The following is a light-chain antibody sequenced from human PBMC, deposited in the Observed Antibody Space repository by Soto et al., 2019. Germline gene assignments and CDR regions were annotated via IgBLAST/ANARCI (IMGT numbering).Light chain of an antibody. J-gene: IGKJ2*01. CDR1: QSINSW. V-gene: IGKV1-12*01. CDR2: AAS. Sequence: DIPMTQSPSSVSASVGDRVTITWRASQSINSWLAWYQQKPGKAPKLLIYAASSLQSGVTSSFSGSGSGTDFALTISSLQPEDFATYYCQQANSFPYTFGQGNKLEIK. CDR3: QQANSFPYT.